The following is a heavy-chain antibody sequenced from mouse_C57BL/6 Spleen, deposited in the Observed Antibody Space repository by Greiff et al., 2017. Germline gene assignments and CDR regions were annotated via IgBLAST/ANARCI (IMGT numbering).Heavy chain of an antibody. J-gene: IGHJ4*01. CDR1: GYSFTGYY. Sequence: EVKLVESGPELVKPGASVKISCKASGYSFTGYYMNWVKQSPEKSLEWIGEINPSTGGTTYNQKFKAKATLTVDKSSSTAYMQLKSLTSEDSAVYYCARWDTTVVAGMDYWGQGTSVTVSS. V-gene: IGHV1-42*01. D-gene: IGHD1-1*01. CDR3: ARWDTTVVAGMDY. CDR2: INPSTGGT.